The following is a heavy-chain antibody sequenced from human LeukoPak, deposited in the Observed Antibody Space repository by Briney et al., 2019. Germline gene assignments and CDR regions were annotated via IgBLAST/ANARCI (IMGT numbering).Heavy chain of an antibody. J-gene: IGHJ5*02. CDR2: VSSNGSTI. CDR3: ARDMVFVVVIRFRRFDP. V-gene: IGHV3-48*03. CDR1: GFTFSSYE. Sequence: GGSLRLSCAASGFTFSSYEMNWVRQAPGKGLEWVSYVSSNGSTIYYADSVKGRFTISRDNAKNTLYLQMNSLRAEDTAVYYCARDMVFVVVIRFRRFDPWGQGTLVTVSS. D-gene: IGHD3-3*01.